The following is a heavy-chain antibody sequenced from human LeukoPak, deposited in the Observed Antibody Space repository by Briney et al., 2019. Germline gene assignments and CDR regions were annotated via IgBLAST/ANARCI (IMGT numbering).Heavy chain of an antibody. J-gene: IGHJ3*02. Sequence: GGSLRLSCAASGFTFNSYWMSWVRQAPGKGLEWVANINQDGSLKYYVDSVKGRFTISRDNAKNSLYLQMNSLRAEDTALYYCARGAYSSSWGDAFDIWGQGTMVTVSS. D-gene: IGHD6-13*01. CDR1: GFTFNSYW. V-gene: IGHV3-7*03. CDR2: INQDGSLK. CDR3: ARGAYSSSWGDAFDI.